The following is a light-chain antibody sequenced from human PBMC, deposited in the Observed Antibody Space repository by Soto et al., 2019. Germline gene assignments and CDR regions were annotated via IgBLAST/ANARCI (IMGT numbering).Light chain of an antibody. Sequence: QSALTQPASVSGSPGQSITISCTGTSSDVGGYNYVSWYQQHPGKAPKLMIYDVSNRPSGVSNRFSGSKSGNTASLTISGLQAEDEADYYCRSYTSSRPYVFGTGTKVTVL. CDR2: DVS. CDR1: SSDVGGYNY. V-gene: IGLV2-14*01. J-gene: IGLJ1*01. CDR3: RSYTSSRPYV.